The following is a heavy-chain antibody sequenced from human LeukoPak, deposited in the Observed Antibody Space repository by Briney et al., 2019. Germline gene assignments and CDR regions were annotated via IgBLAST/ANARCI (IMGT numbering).Heavy chain of an antibody. CDR3: ARGGSTLHSAGGHDIEFYYCYYMDV. D-gene: IGHD3-9*01. CDR2: IFISGGT. V-gene: IGHV4-61*02. J-gene: IGHJ6*03. CDR1: GDYITSGSYF. Sequence: PSQTLSLTCTVSGDYITSGSYFWSLIRQPAGKGLEWIGRIFISGGTNYNPPLRSRVTMSLDTSKNQFSLKLYSVTPADTAVYYCARGGSTLHSAGGHDIEFYYCYYMDVWGKGTTVTISS.